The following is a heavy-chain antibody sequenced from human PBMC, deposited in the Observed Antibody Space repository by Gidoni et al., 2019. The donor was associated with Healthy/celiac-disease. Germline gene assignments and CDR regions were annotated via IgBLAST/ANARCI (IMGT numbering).Heavy chain of an antibody. V-gene: IGHV1-46*03. D-gene: IGHD6-19*01. CDR3: ARGIAVAYNGFDP. CDR1: GYTFTSYY. J-gene: IGHJ5*02. Sequence: QVQLVQSGAEVKKPGASVKVSCKASGYTFTSYYMHWVRQAPGQGLEWMGIINPSGGSTSYAQKFQGRVTMSRDTSTSTVYMGLSSLRSEDTAVYYWARGIAVAYNGFDPWGQGTLVTVSS. CDR2: INPSGGST.